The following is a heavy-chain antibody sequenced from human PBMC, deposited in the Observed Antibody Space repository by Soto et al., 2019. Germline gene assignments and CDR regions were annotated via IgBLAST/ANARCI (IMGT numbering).Heavy chain of an antibody. J-gene: IGHJ4*02. Sequence: QVQLVQSGAEVKKPGASVKVSCKASGYTFTSYYMHWVRQAPGQGLEWMGIINPSGGSTSYAQKFQGRVTMTRDTSTSTVYRELSRLRSEDTAVYYCARDPGIAAAGIVYWGQGTLVTVSS. V-gene: IGHV1-46*03. CDR2: INPSGGST. D-gene: IGHD6-13*01. CDR3: ARDPGIAAAGIVY. CDR1: GYTFTSYY.